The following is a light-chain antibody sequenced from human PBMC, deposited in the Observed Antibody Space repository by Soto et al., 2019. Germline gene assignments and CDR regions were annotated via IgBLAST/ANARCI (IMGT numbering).Light chain of an antibody. CDR3: SSYTSSSTYV. Sequence: QSGLTQPASVSGSPGQSITIFCTGTSSDVGRYNYVSWYQHHPGKAPQLMIYEVSNRPSGVSNRFSGSKSGNTASLTISGLQAEDEADYYCSSYTSSSTYVFGNGTKVTVL. V-gene: IGLV2-14*01. J-gene: IGLJ1*01. CDR1: SSDVGRYNY. CDR2: EVS.